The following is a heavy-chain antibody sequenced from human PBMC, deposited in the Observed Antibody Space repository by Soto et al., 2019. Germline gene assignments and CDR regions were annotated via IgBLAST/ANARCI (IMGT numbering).Heavy chain of an antibody. V-gene: IGHV3-23*01. Sequence: EVQLLESGGALVQPGGSLRLSCEASGFSLGRYAMSWVRQAPGKGLEWISVISASGSSVSYADSVKGRFTISKDNSENTLFLQVNSLRDEDTAVYDCAKDYYYDSTGLFFDSWGQGTLVTVSS. CDR1: GFSLGRYA. D-gene: IGHD3-22*01. CDR3: AKDYYYDSTGLFFDS. CDR2: ISASGSSV. J-gene: IGHJ4*02.